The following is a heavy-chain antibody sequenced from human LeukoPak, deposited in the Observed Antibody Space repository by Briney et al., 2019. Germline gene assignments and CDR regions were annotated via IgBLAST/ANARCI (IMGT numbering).Heavy chain of an antibody. V-gene: IGHV4-59*08. CDR1: GGSISSYY. J-gene: IGHJ4*02. CDR3: ARHGAYYYDSSGSFDY. Sequence: SETLSPTCTVSGGSISSYYWSWIRQPPGKGLEWIGYIYYSGSTNYNPSLKSRVTISVDTSKNQFSLKLSSVTAADTAVYYCARHGAYYYDSSGSFDYWGQGTLVTVSS. CDR2: IYYSGST. D-gene: IGHD3-22*01.